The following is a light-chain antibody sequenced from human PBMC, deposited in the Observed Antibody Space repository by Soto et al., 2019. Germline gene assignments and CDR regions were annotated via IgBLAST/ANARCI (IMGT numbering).Light chain of an antibody. CDR2: DVT. CDR1: STDVGAYNY. CDR3: AAWDDNLSGPV. V-gene: IGLV2-8*01. J-gene: IGLJ3*02. Sequence: QSALTQPPSASGSPGQSVTISCTGTSTDVGAYNYVSWYQQHPGRAPKLMIFDVTKRPSGVPDRFSGSKSGNTASLTVRGLRPEDEAGYSCAAWDDNLSGPVFGGGTKLTVL.